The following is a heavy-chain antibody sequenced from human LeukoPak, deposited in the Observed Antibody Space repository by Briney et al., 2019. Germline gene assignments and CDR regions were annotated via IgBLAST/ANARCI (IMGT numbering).Heavy chain of an antibody. J-gene: IGHJ6*04. Sequence: GGSLRLSCAASGFTFSGSAMHWVRQASGKGLEWVDRIRSKANSYATAYAASVKGRFTISRDDSKNTAYLQMNSLKTEDTAVYYCTRQPPYGDYPYYYYGMDVWGKGTTVTVSP. V-gene: IGHV3-73*01. D-gene: IGHD4-17*01. CDR3: TRQPPYGDYPYYYYGMDV. CDR2: IRSKANSYAT. CDR1: GFTFSGSA.